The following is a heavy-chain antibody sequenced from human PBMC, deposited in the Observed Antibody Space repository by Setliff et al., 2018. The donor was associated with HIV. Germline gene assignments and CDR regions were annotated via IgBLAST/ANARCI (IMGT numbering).Heavy chain of an antibody. CDR2: IRYDGSNK. CDR1: GFTFSSYG. Sequence: PGGSLRLSCAASGFTFSSYGMHWVRQAPGKGLEWVAFIRYDGSNKYYADSVKGRFTISRDNSKNTLYLQMNSLRAEDTAVYYCAKQTVSSSWSNWFEPWGQGTLVTVSS. J-gene: IGHJ5*02. CDR3: AKQTVSSSWSNWFEP. D-gene: IGHD6-13*01. V-gene: IGHV3-30*02.